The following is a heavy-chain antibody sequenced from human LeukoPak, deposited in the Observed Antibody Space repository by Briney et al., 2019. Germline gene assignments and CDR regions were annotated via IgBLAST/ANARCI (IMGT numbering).Heavy chain of an antibody. Sequence: ASVKVSCKASGYTFTGYYMHWVRQAPGQGLEWMGWINPNSGGTNYAQKFQGWVTMTRDTSINTAYMELSRLRSDDTAVYYCARGAGYSSGWLYKDLYYFDSWGQGSLVTVSS. CDR1: GYTFTGYY. V-gene: IGHV1-2*04. CDR3: ARGAGYSSGWLYKDLYYFDS. CDR2: INPNSGGT. D-gene: IGHD6-19*01. J-gene: IGHJ4*02.